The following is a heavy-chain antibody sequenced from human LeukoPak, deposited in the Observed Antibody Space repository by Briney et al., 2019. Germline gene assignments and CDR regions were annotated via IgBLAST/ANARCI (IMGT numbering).Heavy chain of an antibody. V-gene: IGHV3-9*03. CDR3: ANDGGSGLDY. J-gene: IGHJ4*02. CDR1: GFTFDDYA. CDR2: ISWNSGSI. Sequence: GRSLRLSCAASGFTFDDYAMHWVRQAPGKGLEWVSGISWNSGSIGYADSVKGRFTISRDNAKNSLYLQMNSLRAEDMALYYCANDGGSGLDYWGQGTLVTVSS. D-gene: IGHD6-19*01.